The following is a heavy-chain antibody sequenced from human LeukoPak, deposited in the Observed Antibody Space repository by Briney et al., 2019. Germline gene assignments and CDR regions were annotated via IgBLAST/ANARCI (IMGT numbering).Heavy chain of an antibody. CDR2: IIPILGIA. J-gene: IGHJ3*02. CDR3: ARDRISVLRFLERAFDI. Sequence: SVKVSCKASGGTFSSYAISWVRQAPGQGLEWMGRIIPILGIANYAQKFQGRVTITADKSTSTAYMELRSLRSDDTAVYYCARDRISVLRFLERAFDIWGQGTMVTVSS. CDR1: GGTFSSYA. D-gene: IGHD3-3*01. V-gene: IGHV1-69*04.